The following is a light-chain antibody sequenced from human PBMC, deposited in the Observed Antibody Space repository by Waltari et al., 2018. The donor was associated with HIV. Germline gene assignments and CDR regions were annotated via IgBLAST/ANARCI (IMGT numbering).Light chain of an antibody. Sequence: QSALTQSASVSASPGQSITISCTGSSSDIWTYNLVSWFQQHPGQAPRLLIYEVKNRPAGVSPRFSGSKSGNTASLTISGLQAADEADYHCCAYAGFSTYLFGPGTKVTVL. V-gene: IGLV2-23*02. J-gene: IGLJ1*01. CDR1: SSDIWTYNL. CDR2: EVK. CDR3: CAYAGFSTYL.